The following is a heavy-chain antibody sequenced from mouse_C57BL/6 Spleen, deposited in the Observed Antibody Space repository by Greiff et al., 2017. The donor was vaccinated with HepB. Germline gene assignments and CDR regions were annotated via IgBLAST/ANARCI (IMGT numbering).Heavy chain of an antibody. Sequence: VQLQQSGPGMVKPSQSLSLTCTVTGYSITSGYDWHWIRHFPGNKLEWMGYISYSGSTNYNPSLKSRISITHDTSKNHFFLKLNSVTTEDTATYYCARDYDGSSPYWYFDVWGTGTTVTVSS. CDR2: ISYSGST. CDR1: GYSITSGYD. J-gene: IGHJ1*03. CDR3: ARDYDGSSPYWYFDV. V-gene: IGHV3-1*01. D-gene: IGHD1-1*01.